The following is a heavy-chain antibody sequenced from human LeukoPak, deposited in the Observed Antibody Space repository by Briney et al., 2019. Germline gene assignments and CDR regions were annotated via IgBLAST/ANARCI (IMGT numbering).Heavy chain of an antibody. CDR3: PCTKHYDIFPDC. D-gene: IGHD3-9*01. CDR2: INGSGETI. J-gene: IGHJ4*02. Sequence: GGSLRLSCPASSFTFSNYELNWVRQAPGKGLEWVSYINGSGETIYYADSVEGRFTISRDNAKSSLYLQMNDLRVEDTALYYCPCTKHYDIFPDCWGQGTLVTVYS. CDR1: SFTFSNYE. V-gene: IGHV3-48*03.